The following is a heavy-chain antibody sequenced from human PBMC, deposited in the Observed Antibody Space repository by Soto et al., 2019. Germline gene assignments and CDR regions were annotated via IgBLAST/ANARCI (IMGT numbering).Heavy chain of an antibody. CDR1: GFTFSNAW. CDR3: TSRPYGSFWS. D-gene: IGHD3-10*01. CDR2: IKSKADGGTT. Sequence: EVQLVESGGGLVKPGGSLRLSCAASGFTFSNAWMNWVRQAPGKGLEWVGRIKSKADGGTTDYTTPVKGRFTISRADSENTLYLQMNSLKTEDTAIYYCTSRPYGSFWSWGQGTLVTVSS. V-gene: IGHV3-15*07. J-gene: IGHJ4*02.